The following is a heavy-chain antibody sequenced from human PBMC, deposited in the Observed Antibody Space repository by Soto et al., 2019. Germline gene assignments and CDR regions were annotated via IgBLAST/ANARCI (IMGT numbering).Heavy chain of an antibody. CDR1: DFTFGDSA. J-gene: IGHJ1*01. V-gene: IGHV3-73*01. CDR2: IRGKSRNYAT. Sequence: EVQLVESGGGLVQPGGSLQLSCAASDFTFGDSAVHWIRQASGNGLEWVGRIRGKSRNYATGYAASVKGRFTISRDDSRNTAYLQMNSLKTEDTAVYYCAYDLQYAQDSWGPGTVVTVSS. D-gene: IGHD4-4*01. CDR3: AYDLQYAQDS.